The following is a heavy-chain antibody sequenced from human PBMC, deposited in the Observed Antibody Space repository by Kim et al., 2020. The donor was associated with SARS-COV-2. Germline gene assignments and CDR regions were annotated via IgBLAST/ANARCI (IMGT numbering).Heavy chain of an antibody. CDR2: AGNGNT. CDR3: ARDWVY. J-gene: IGHJ4*02. D-gene: IGHD3-16*01. V-gene: IGHV1-3*01. Sequence: AGNGNTKYSQKFQGRVTITRDTSASTAYMELSSLRSEDTAVYYCARDWVYWGQGTLVTVSS.